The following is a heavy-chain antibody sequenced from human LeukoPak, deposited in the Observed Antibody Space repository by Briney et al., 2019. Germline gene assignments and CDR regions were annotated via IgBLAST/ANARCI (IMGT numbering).Heavy chain of an antibody. CDR3: ARRVGRTGTTDFDY. CDR2: IYPGESDT. D-gene: IGHD1-1*01. CDR1: GYSFTRYW. J-gene: IGHJ4*02. Sequence: GESLKISCKGSGYSFTRYWIGWVRQMPGKGLEWMGIIYPGESDTRYSPSFQGQVTISADKSISTAYLQWSSLKASGTAMYYCARRVGRTGTTDFDYWGQGTLVTASS. V-gene: IGHV5-51*01.